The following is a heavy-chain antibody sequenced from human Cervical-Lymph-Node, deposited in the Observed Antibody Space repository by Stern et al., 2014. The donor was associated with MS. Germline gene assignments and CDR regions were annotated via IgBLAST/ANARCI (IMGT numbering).Heavy chain of an antibody. CDR3: ASCRYNWNYLCYYGMDV. Sequence: QVQLVQSGPGLVKPSQTLSLTCAISGDSVSSNSAAWNWIRQSPSRGLEGLGRTYYRSKWYNDYAVSVKSRITINPDTSKNQFSLQLNSVTPEDTAVYYCASCRYNWNYLCYYGMDVWGQGTTVTVSS. V-gene: IGHV6-1*01. CDR2: TYYRSKWYN. J-gene: IGHJ6*02. CDR1: GDSVSSNSAA. D-gene: IGHD1-7*01.